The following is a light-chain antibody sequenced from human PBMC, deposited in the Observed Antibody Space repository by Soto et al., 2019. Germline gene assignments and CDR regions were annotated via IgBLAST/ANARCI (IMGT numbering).Light chain of an antibody. CDR3: SSYTTIKTVV. J-gene: IGLJ2*01. CDR2: EVS. V-gene: IGLV2-14*01. CDR1: KFDIGRYNY. Sequence: QSALTQPASVSGSPGQTITISCAGTKFDIGRYNYVSWYRQHPGEAPKLIIFEVSNRPSGISDRFSGFKSANTAYLTISGVQPEDEADYHCSSYTTIKTVVFGGGTKLTVL.